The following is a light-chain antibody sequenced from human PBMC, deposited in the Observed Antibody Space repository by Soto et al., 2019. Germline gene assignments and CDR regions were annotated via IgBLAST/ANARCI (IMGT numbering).Light chain of an antibody. Sequence: ESVLTQSPGTLSLSPGERATLSCRASQSVSRNYLAWYQQKPGQAPRLLIYGASSSATGIPDRFSGSGSGTDFTLTISRLEPEDFAVYYCQQYGSTPPFTFGPGTRVDIK. CDR3: QQYGSTPPFT. CDR2: GAS. J-gene: IGKJ3*01. CDR1: QSVSRNY. V-gene: IGKV3-20*01.